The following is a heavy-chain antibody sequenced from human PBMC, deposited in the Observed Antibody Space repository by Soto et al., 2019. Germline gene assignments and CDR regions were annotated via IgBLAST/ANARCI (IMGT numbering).Heavy chain of an antibody. CDR3: ARDSSVGATDY. CDR2: IWYDGSNK. Sequence: GSLRLSCAASGFTFSSYGMHWVRQAPGKGLEWVAVIWYDGSNKYYADSVKGRFTISRDNSKNTLYLQMNSLRAEDTAVYYCARDSSVGATDYWGQGTLVTVSS. J-gene: IGHJ4*02. V-gene: IGHV3-33*01. D-gene: IGHD1-26*01. CDR1: GFTFSSYG.